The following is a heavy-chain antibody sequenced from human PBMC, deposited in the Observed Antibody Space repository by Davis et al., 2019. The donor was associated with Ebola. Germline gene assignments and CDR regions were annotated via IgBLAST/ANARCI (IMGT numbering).Heavy chain of an antibody. J-gene: IGHJ6*02. CDR2: IIPIFGTA. V-gene: IGHV1-69*13. D-gene: IGHD4-17*01. CDR1: GGTFSSYA. Sequence: SVKVSCKASGGTFSSYAISWVRQAPGQGLEWMGGIIPIFGTANYAQKFQGRVTITADESTSTAYMELSSLRSEDTAVYYCARPLLYGDYGYYYYYGMDVWGQGTTVTVSS. CDR3: ARPLLYGDYGYYYYYGMDV.